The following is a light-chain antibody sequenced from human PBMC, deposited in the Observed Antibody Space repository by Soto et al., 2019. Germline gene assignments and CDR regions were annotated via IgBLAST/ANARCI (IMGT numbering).Light chain of an antibody. J-gene: IGLJ2*01. CDR2: SNN. CDR1: TSSIGSNY. CDR3: AAWDDSLSGVV. V-gene: IGLV1-47*01. Sequence: QSVMTQPPSVSAAPGQKVTISCSGSTSSIGSNYVYWYQQLPGTAPKLLIYSNNQRPSGVPDRFSGSKSGTSASLAISGLRSEDEADYHCAAWDDSLSGVVFGGGTKLTVL.